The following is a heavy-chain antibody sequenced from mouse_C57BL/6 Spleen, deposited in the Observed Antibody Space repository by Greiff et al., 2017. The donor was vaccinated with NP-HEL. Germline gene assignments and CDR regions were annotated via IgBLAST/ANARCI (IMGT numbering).Heavy chain of an antibody. CDR1: GYTFTSYW. CDR3: ARWDYYGSSYGGDY. CDR2: IDPSDSET. J-gene: IGHJ2*01. V-gene: IGHV1-52*01. D-gene: IGHD1-1*01. Sequence: QVQLKQPGAELVRPGSSVKLSCKASGYTFTSYWMHWVKQRPIQGLEWIGNIDPSDSETHYNQKFKDKATLTVDKSSSTAYMQLSSLTSEDSAVYYCARWDYYGSSYGGDYWGQGTTLTVSS.